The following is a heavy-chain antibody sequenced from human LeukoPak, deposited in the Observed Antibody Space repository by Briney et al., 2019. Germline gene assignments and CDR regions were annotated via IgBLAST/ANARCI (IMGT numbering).Heavy chain of an antibody. J-gene: IGHJ4*02. Sequence: SLRVSCAASGFTFSDYYMSWIRQAPGKGLEWVSYISSSSSYTNYADSVKGRFTISRDNAKNSLYLQMNSLRAEDTAVYYCASGTNRGGIAAAGTLGDYWGQGTLVTVSS. CDR2: ISSSSSYT. CDR1: GFTFSDYY. D-gene: IGHD6-13*01. CDR3: ASGTNRGGIAAAGTLGDY. V-gene: IGHV3-11*03.